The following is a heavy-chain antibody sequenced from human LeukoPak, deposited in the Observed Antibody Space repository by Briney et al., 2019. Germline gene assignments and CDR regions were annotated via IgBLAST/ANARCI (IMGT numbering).Heavy chain of an antibody. CDR3: AKDLSRAVAADWVDP. J-gene: IGHJ5*02. V-gene: IGHV3-23*01. D-gene: IGHD6-19*01. CDR2: ISDSGGST. CDR1: GFTFSNYD. Sequence: PGGSLRLSCAASGFTFSNYDMSWVRQAPGKGLEWVSSISDSGGSTYYADSVKGRFTISRDNSKNTLYLQMTNLRAADTAVYYCAKDLSRAVAADWVDPLDQASLVTVSS.